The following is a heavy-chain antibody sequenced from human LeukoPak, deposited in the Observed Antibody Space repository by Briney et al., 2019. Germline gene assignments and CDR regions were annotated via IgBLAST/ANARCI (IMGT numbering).Heavy chain of an antibody. CDR1: GGSISSYY. Sequence: PSETLSLTCTVSGGSISSYYWSWIRQPPGKGLEWIGYMYYSGSTNYNPSLKSRVTISIDTSKNQFSLKLSSVTAADTAVYYCARGFSSWPYYFDYWGQGTLVTVSS. J-gene: IGHJ4*02. V-gene: IGHV4-59*01. CDR3: ARGFSSWPYYFDY. CDR2: MYYSGST. D-gene: IGHD6-13*01.